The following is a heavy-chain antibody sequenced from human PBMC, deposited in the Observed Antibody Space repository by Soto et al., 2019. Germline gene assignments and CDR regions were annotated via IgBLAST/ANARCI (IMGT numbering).Heavy chain of an antibody. CDR1: GDSIRSNNYS. V-gene: IGHV4-39*01. CDR2: FWSSGTT. Sequence: QIQLQESGPGLVQPAETLSLTCTVSGDSIRSNNYSWDWIRQSPGKGLEWIGCFWSSGTTYYNPSLKGRLTISLDTSKNQFSLNLNSVTAADTAVYFCARRPRAYFDYWGRGTQVTVSS. J-gene: IGHJ4*02. CDR3: ARRPRAYFDY.